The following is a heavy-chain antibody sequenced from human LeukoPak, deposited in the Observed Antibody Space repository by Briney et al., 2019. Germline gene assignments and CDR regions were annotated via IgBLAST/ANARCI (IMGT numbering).Heavy chain of an antibody. J-gene: IGHJ4*02. CDR3: AKDNVLLWFGELAKGNFDY. Sequence: GGSLRLSCAASGFTFSSYGMHWVRQAPGKGLEWVAVISYDGSNKYYADSVKGRFTISRDNSKNTLYLQMNSLRAEDTAVYYCAKDNVLLWFGELAKGNFDYWGQGTLVTVSS. CDR1: GFTFSSYG. V-gene: IGHV3-30*18. CDR2: ISYDGSNK. D-gene: IGHD3-10*01.